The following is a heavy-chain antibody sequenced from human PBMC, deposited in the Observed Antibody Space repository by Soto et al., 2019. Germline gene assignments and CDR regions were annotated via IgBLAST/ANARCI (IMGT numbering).Heavy chain of an antibody. D-gene: IGHD3-22*01. CDR3: ATAGSSGYFAF. V-gene: IGHV3-72*01. CDR2: SRNKASGYTT. CDR1: GFTISDHY. J-gene: IGHJ4*02. Sequence: GGPLRLSCAGPGFTISDHYMDWVRQASVKGLEWVGRSRNKASGYTTEYAASVKSRFTISRDDWKNSLYLQINSLTTEDMALYFCATAGSSGYFAFWGQGALVTVSS.